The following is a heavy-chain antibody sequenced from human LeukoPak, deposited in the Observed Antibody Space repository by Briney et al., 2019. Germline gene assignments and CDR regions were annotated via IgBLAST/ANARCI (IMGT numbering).Heavy chain of an antibody. CDR2: INTNGKST. J-gene: IGHJ4*02. CDR3: ARSNYGDYYFDY. D-gene: IGHD4-17*01. Sequence: GGSLRLSCAASGFTFSNHWMYWVRQAPGQGLVCVSGINTNGKSTTYADSVKGRFTICRDNAKNTLYLEMNSVRAEDTGVYYCARSNYGDYYFDYWGQGTLVTVSS. V-gene: IGHV3-74*03. CDR1: GFTFSNHW.